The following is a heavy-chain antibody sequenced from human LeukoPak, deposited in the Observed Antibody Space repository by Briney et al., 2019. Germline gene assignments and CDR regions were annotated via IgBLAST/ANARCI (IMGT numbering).Heavy chain of an antibody. Sequence: SETLSLTCAVYGGSFSGYYYNWIRQPPGKGLEWIGEINHSGSTNYNPSLESRVTISVDTSKNQFSLRLSSVTAADTAVYYCARDRSGSYSRYYYYGMDVWGQGTTVTVSS. CDR2: INHSGST. CDR1: GGSFSGYY. V-gene: IGHV4-34*01. J-gene: IGHJ6*02. CDR3: ARDRSGSYSRYYYYGMDV. D-gene: IGHD1-26*01.